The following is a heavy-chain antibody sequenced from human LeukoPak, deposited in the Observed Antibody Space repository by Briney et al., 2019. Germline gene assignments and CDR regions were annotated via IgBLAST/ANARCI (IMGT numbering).Heavy chain of an antibody. Sequence: PGGSLRLSCAASRFTFSSYAMHWVRQAPGKGLEWVAVISYDGSNKYYADSVKGRFTMSRDNSKNTLSLQMNSLRAEDTAVYYCAKAHCSGGCNPGAFDIWGQGTTVTVSS. CDR3: AKAHCSGGCNPGAFDI. CDR2: ISYDGSNK. V-gene: IGHV3-30-3*01. CDR1: RFTFSSYA. J-gene: IGHJ3*02. D-gene: IGHD2-15*01.